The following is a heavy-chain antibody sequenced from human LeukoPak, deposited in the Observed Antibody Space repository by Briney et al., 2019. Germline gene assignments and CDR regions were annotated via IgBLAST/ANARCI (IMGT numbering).Heavy chain of an antibody. Sequence: GSSVKVSCKASGGTFSSYTISWVRQAPGQGLEWMGGIIPIFGTANYAQKFQGRVTITADESTSTAYMELSSLRSEDTAVYYCASGYCSSTSCPNDAFDIWGQGTMVTVSS. D-gene: IGHD2-2*03. V-gene: IGHV1-69*01. CDR2: IIPIFGTA. CDR1: GGTFSSYT. J-gene: IGHJ3*02. CDR3: ASGYCSSTSCPNDAFDI.